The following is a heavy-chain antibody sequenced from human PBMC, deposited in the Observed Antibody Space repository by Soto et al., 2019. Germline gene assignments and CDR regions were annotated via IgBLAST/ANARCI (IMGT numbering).Heavy chain of an antibody. CDR3: ARDRPSDY. CDR1: GYTFTAYY. V-gene: IGHV1-2*02. Sequence: ASVKVSCKASGYTFTAYYMHWVRQAPGQGLEWMGWINPNTGDTKIAQKFQGRVTMTRDSSIRAAYLDVSSLESDDTAVYYCARDRPSDYWGQGTLVTVSS. CDR2: INPNTGDT. J-gene: IGHJ4*02.